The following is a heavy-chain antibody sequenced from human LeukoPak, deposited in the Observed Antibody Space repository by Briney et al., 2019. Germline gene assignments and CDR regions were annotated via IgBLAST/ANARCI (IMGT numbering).Heavy chain of an antibody. CDR1: GGSISSYY. Sequence: SETLSLTCTVSGGSISSYYWSWIRQPPGKGLEWIGYTYYSGSTNYNPSLKSRVTISVDTSKNQFSLKLSSVTAADTAVYYCARDRVTMGFDYWGQGTLVTVSS. CDR3: ARDRVTMGFDY. CDR2: TYYSGST. D-gene: IGHD3-10*01. J-gene: IGHJ4*02. V-gene: IGHV4-59*01.